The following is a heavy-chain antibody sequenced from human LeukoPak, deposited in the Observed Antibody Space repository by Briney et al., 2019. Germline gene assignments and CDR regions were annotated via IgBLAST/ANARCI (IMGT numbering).Heavy chain of an antibody. CDR2: ISSSSSCI. CDR3: ARVGVVVAAWVVGMDV. V-gene: IGHV3-21*01. Sequence: PGGSLRLSCAASGFTFRNHWMNWVRQAPGKGLEWVSSISSSSSCIYYADSVKGRFTISRDNAKNPLYLQMNSLRAEDTAVYYCARVGVVVAAWVVGMDVWGQGTTVTVSS. CDR1: GFTFRNHW. J-gene: IGHJ6*02. D-gene: IGHD2-15*01.